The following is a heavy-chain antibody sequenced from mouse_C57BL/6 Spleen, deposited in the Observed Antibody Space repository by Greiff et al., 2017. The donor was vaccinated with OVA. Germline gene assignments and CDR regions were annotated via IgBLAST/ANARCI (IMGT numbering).Heavy chain of an antibody. V-gene: IGHV1-82*01. Sequence: QVQLQQSGAELVMPGASVKISCKASGYAFSSSWMNWVKQRPGKGLEWIGRIYPGDGDTNYNGKFKGKATLTADKSSSTAYMQLSSLTSEDSAVYFCATYYGSSPAWFAYWGQGTLVTVSA. D-gene: IGHD1-1*01. CDR3: ATYYGSSPAWFAY. J-gene: IGHJ3*01. CDR1: GYAFSSSW. CDR2: IYPGDGDT.